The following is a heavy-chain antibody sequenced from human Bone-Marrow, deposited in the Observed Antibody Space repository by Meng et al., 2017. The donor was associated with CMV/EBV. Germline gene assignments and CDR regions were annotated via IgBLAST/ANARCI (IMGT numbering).Heavy chain of an antibody. J-gene: IGHJ4*02. CDR2: ISWDGRVT. D-gene: IGHD3-16*01. Sequence: GESLKISCEVSGFTLSDFPMHWIRQAPGKGLEWVAVISWDGRVTKYADSVKGRFTISRDDYKNTVFLQTNRLRLDDTALYYCARDPIKGAPDHLDYWGKGTLVPVSS. CDR3: ARDPIKGAPDHLDY. CDR1: GFTLSDFP. V-gene: IGHV3-30*04.